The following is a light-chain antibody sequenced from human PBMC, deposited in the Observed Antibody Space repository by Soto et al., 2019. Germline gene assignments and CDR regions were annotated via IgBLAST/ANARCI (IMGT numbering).Light chain of an antibody. CDR1: QSISSW. CDR3: QQYKSYPLP. V-gene: IGKV1-5*03. J-gene: IGKJ4*01. CDR2: KAS. Sequence: DIQMTQSPSTLSASVGDRVTITCRASQSISSWLAWYQQKPGKAPKLLIYKASSLESGVPSRFSGSGFGTEFTLTISSLQPDDFATYFCQQYKSYPLPFGGGTKVEIK.